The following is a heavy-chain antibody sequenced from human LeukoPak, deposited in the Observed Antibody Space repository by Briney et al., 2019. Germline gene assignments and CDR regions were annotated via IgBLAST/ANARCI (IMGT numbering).Heavy chain of an antibody. D-gene: IGHD6-19*01. V-gene: IGHV4-38-2*01. CDR2: IYHSGTT. J-gene: IGHJ4*02. CDR1: GYSINTGYY. CDR3: ARRGGGTGWYFDY. Sequence: PSETLSLTCAVSGYSINTGYYWGWIRQPPGKGPEWIGSIYHSGTTHYNPSLKSRVTISVDTSKNQFSLRLSAVTAAGTAVYYCARRGGGTGWYFDYWGQGTLVTVSS.